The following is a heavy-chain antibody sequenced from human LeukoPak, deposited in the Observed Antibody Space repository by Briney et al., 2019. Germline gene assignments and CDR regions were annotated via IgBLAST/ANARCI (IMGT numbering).Heavy chain of an antibody. J-gene: IGHJ4*02. CDR1: GFSDAW. CDR2: INQDGSEK. CDR3: ARGGTSGYSSTRHFWGGNYYFDY. Sequence: GGSLRLSCAASGFSDAWMSWVRQAPGQGLEWVANINQDGSEKYYLDSAKGRFTISRDNARNSLYLQVNSLRAEDTAVYYCARGGTSGYSSTRHFWGGNYYFDYWGQGSLVTVSS. D-gene: IGHD2-2*01. V-gene: IGHV3-7*01.